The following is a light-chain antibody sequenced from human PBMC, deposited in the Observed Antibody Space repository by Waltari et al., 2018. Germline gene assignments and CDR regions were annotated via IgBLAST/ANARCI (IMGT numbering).Light chain of an antibody. J-gene: IGLJ3*02. Sequence: QSLLTQPPSISGAPGQRVTISCSGGTSNIGRNSVNWYEQVPGPAPKLLIFRSEQRPSGVSYRFSGSKSGTSASLTITGLLSADETDYICAAWDDSLNAWIFGGGTRLTVL. CDR1: TSNIGRNS. CDR3: AAWDDSLNAWI. V-gene: IGLV1-44*01. CDR2: RSE.